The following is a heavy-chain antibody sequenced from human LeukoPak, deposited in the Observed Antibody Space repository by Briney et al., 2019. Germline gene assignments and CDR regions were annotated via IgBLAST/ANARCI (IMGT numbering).Heavy chain of an antibody. D-gene: IGHD6-13*01. Sequence: SETLSLTCAVYGGSFSGYYWSWIRQPPGKGLEWIGEINHSGSTNYNPSLKSRVTISVDTSKNQFSLKLSSVTVADTAVYYCARPIAAAFDYWGQGTLVTVSS. CDR2: INHSGST. CDR3: ARPIAAAFDY. J-gene: IGHJ4*02. V-gene: IGHV4-34*01. CDR1: GGSFSGYY.